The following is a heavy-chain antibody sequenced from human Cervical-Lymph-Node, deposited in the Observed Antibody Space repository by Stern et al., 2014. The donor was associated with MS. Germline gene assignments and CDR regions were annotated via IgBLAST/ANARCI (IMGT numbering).Heavy chain of an antibody. CDR3: ARHGPPRRRDDSNHPNFDY. V-gene: IGHV4-59*08. D-gene: IGHD5-24*01. J-gene: IGHJ4*02. Sequence: VQLVQSGPGLVKPSETLSLTCTVSGGSISVNYWSWIRQPPGKGLEWIGYLSYNGNTNYNPSLKSRVTTTVDTPKNQFSPDLAPVTAADTAVYYCARHGPPRRRDDSNHPNFDYWGPGTLVAVSS. CDR1: GGSISVNY. CDR2: LSYNGNT.